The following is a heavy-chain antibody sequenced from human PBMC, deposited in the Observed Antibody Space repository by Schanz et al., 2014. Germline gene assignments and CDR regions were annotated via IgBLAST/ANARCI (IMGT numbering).Heavy chain of an antibody. CDR3: ARHGPLAGIPLDY. CDR1: GGSINSNSYY. V-gene: IGHV4-39*01. Sequence: QLQLQESGPGLVKPSETLSLICSVSGGSINSNSYYWGWIRQPPGKGLEWIGNVFYTGTTYTNPSRRSRLTLSVDTSNNQFSLKLTSVTAADTAVYFCARHGPLAGIPLDYWGRGTLVTVSS. CDR2: VFYTGTT. J-gene: IGHJ4*02. D-gene: IGHD6-19*01.